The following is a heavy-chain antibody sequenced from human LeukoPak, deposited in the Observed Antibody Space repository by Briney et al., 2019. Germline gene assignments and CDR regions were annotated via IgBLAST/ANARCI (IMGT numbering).Heavy chain of an antibody. CDR1: GYTFTSYG. Sequence: GASVKVSCKASGYTFTSYGISWVRQAPGQGLEWMGWISAYNGNTNYAQKLQGRVTMTTDTSTSTAYMELRSLRSDDTAVYYCARDLNVVVPAADYFDYWGQGTPVTVSS. D-gene: IGHD2-2*01. J-gene: IGHJ4*02. CDR3: ARDLNVVVPAADYFDY. V-gene: IGHV1-18*01. CDR2: ISAYNGNT.